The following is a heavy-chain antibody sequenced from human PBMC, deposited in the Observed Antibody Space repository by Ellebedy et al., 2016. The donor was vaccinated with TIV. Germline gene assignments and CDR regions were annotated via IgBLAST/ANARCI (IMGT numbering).Heavy chain of an antibody. D-gene: IGHD5-18*01. Sequence: ESLKISCAASGLTFSESYMSWIRQAPGRGLEWVSTVSYTGAATYFADSVKGRFTISRDNSKNTLYLHMDSLRAADTAIYYCAKVMTGYSYAPDDFWGQGTLVTVSS. CDR1: GLTFSESY. CDR3: AKVMTGYSYAPDDF. CDR2: VSYTGAAT. J-gene: IGHJ4*02. V-gene: IGHV3-23*01.